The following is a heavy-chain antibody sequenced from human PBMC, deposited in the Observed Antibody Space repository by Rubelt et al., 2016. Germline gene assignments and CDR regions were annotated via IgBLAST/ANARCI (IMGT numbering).Heavy chain of an antibody. Sequence: QVQLVQSGAEVKKPGSSVKVFCKASGGTFSSCAISWVRQAPGQGLEWMGGIIPIFGTANYAQKLQGRVTITADESTSTAYMELSSLRSEDTAMYYCARDLRGGGEQWLAYYFDYWGQGTLVTVSS. CDR3: ARDLRGGGEQWLAYYFDY. CDR1: GGTFSSCA. CDR2: IIPIFGTA. D-gene: IGHD6-19*01. V-gene: IGHV1-69*01. J-gene: IGHJ4*02.